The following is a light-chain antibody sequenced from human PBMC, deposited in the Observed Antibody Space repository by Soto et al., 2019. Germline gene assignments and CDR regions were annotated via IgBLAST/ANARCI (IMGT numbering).Light chain of an antibody. CDR2: EVT. Sequence: QSVLTQPPSASGSPGQSVTISCTGTSSDVGGYNFVSWYQQHPGKAPKLLIYEVTQRPSGVPDRFSGAKSGNTASLTVSGLQAEDEADYYCSSYAGSSLVFGGGTKLTVL. V-gene: IGLV2-8*01. CDR3: SSYAGSSLV. CDR1: SSDVGGYNF. J-gene: IGLJ2*01.